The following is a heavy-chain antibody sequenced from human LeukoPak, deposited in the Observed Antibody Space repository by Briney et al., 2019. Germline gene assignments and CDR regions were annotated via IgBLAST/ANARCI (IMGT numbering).Heavy chain of an antibody. CDR3: ARVPSMVRGVILDY. V-gene: IGHV1-2*06. Sequence: ASVKVSCKASGYTFTGYYMHWVRQAPGQGLEWMGRINPNSGGTNYAQKFQGRVTMTRDTSISTAYIELSRLRSDDTAVYYCARVPSMVRGVILDYWGQGTLVTVSS. CDR2: INPNSGGT. J-gene: IGHJ4*02. CDR1: GYTFTGYY. D-gene: IGHD3-10*01.